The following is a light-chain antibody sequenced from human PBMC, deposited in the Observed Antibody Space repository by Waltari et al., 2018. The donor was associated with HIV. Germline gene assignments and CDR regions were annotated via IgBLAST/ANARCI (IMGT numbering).Light chain of an antibody. CDR2: STN. CDR1: TPNIGDNS. V-gene: IGLV1-44*01. J-gene: IGLJ1*01. CDR3: ASWDDSRTGLYV. Sequence: QSVLTQSPSVSGTPGQRVIIFCSGSTPNIGDNSVNWYQQLPGTAPKLLIHSTNQRPSGVPDRFSGSKSGTSASLAINGLQSEDEAVYFCASWDDSRTGLYVFGTGTKVTVL.